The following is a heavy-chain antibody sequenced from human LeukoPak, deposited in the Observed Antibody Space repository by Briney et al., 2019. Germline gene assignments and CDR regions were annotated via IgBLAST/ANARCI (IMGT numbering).Heavy chain of an antibody. CDR1: GFTFRNYN. CDR2: ISSSSTYI. CDR3: ARDGSASGYYHTFDN. V-gene: IGHV3-21*01. Sequence: GGSLRLSCVASGFTFRNYNMNWVRQAPGKGLEWVSSISSSSTYIYYGDSVKGRFTISRDDAKNSLFLQMDSLRAEDTAVYYCARDGSASGYYHTFDNWGQGTLVTVSS. J-gene: IGHJ4*02. D-gene: IGHD3-22*01.